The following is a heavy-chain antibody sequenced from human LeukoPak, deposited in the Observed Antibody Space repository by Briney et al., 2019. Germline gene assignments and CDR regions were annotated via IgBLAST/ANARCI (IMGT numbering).Heavy chain of an antibody. D-gene: IGHD3-22*01. Sequence: PGGSLRLSCAASGFPFNSYGMHWVRQAPGKGLEGVAFIRNDGGNKDSADSVKGRFTISRDNSKNTLYLQMNSLRPEDTAVYYCAKDPTYYYDSSGPDYWGQGTLVTVSS. V-gene: IGHV3-30*02. CDR3: AKDPTYYYDSSGPDY. J-gene: IGHJ4*02. CDR1: GFPFNSYG. CDR2: IRNDGGNK.